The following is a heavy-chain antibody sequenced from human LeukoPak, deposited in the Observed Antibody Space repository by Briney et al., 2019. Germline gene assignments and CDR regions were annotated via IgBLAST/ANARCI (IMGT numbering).Heavy chain of an antibody. V-gene: IGHV4-4*07. CDR3: ARDLMVRGVHYYYMDV. D-gene: IGHD3-10*01. CDR2: IYTSGST. J-gene: IGHJ6*03. Sequence: SETLSLTCTVSGGSISGYYWSWIRQPAGKGLEWIGRIYTSGSTNYNPSLKSRVTMSVDTSKNQFSLKLSSVTAADTAVYYCARDLMVRGVHYYYMDVWGKGTTVTISS. CDR1: GGSISGYY.